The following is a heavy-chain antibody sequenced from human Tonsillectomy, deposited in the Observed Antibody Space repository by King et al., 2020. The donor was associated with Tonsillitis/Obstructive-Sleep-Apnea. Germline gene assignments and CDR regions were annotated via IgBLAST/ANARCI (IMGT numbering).Heavy chain of an antibody. V-gene: IGHV3-72*01. D-gene: IGHD1-14*01. CDR3: ARVRTSSPVYNLDY. J-gene: IGHJ4*02. Sequence: VQLVESGGGLVQPGGSLRLSCAASGFTFSDHYMDWVRQAPGKGLEWVGRTRNKAHSYTTEYAASVKGRFTISRDDSENSLYMQMNSLKTGDTAVYYCARVRTSSPVYNLDYWGQGTLVTVSS. CDR1: GFTFSDHY. CDR2: TRNKAHSYTT.